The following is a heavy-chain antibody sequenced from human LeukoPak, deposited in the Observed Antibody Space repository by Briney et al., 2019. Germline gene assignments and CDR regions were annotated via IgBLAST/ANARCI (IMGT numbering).Heavy chain of an antibody. J-gene: IGHJ4*02. V-gene: IGHV4-34*01. CDR3: ASHPFTYYGSGGYFDY. CDR2: INHSGRT. D-gene: IGHD3-10*01. CDR1: AGSCSGYY. Sequence: SETLSLTCAVYAGSCSGYYWSWIRQPPGKGLEWIGEINHSGRTNYNPSLRSRATISVDTTKNQFSLKLSTVTATDTAEYYGASHPFTYYGSGGYFDYWGQGTLVTVSS.